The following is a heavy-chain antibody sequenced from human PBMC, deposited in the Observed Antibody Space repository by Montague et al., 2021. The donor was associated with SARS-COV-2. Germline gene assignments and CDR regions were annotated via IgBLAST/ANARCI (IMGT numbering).Heavy chain of an antibody. CDR2: IYYSGST. D-gene: IGHD6-19*01. J-gene: IGHJ3*02. Sequence: SETLSLTCTVSGGSISSYYWSWIRQPPGKGLEWIGYIYYSGSTNYNPSLKSRVTISVDMSKNQFSLKLSSVTAADTAVYYCARGSGWMGNAFDIWGQGKMVTVSS. V-gene: IGHV4-59*01. CDR3: ARGSGWMGNAFDI. CDR1: GGSISSYY.